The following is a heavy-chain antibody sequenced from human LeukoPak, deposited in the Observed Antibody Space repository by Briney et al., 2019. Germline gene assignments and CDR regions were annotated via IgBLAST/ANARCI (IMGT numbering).Heavy chain of an antibody. V-gene: IGHV3-53*01. Sequence: GGSLRLSCAASGFTVSSNYMSWLPHAPGKGLEGGLFIYSGGSTYYSDSGKGRFTISRDNSKNTLALQMNSLRRQHPAVYYCASGGYWGQGTLVTVSS. CDR3: ASGGY. CDR1: GFTVSSNY. J-gene: IGHJ4*02. CDR2: IYSGGST.